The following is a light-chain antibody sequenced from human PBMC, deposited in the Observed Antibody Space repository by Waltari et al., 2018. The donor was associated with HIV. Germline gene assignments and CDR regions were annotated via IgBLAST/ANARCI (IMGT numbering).Light chain of an antibody. V-gene: IGLV2-8*01. Sequence: QSALTPPPSASGSPGQSVTISCTVTSSDVGGYNYDSWYQQHPDKAPKLMIYKVSKRPSGVPDRFSGSKSGNTASLTVSGLQADDEADYYCSSYAGNNNFVFGTGTKVTVL. CDR2: KVS. CDR1: SSDVGGYNY. CDR3: SSYAGNNNFV. J-gene: IGLJ1*01.